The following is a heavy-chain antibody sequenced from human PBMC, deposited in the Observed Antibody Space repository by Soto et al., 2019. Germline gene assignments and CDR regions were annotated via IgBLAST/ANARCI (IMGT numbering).Heavy chain of an antibody. J-gene: IGHJ5*02. CDR2: IRKKTNSYTT. V-gene: IGHV3-72*01. D-gene: IGHD5-12*01. CDR1: GFTFSDHY. CDR3: VRVNSAYDYDQ. Sequence: EVQLVESGGGLVQPGGSLRLSCAASGFTFSDHYMDWVRQAPGKGLEWVARIRKKTNSYTTEYAASVKGRFTISRDDSKDSLYVQMDSLKTEDTAVYYCVRVNSAYDYDQWGQGSLVTVSS.